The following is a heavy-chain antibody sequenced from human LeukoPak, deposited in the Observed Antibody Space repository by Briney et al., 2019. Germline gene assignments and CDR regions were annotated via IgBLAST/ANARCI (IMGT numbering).Heavy chain of an antibody. D-gene: IGHD5-18*01. CDR1: GGSFSGYY. CDR2: IYYSGST. CDR3: ARLHDGYRYGADY. V-gene: IGHV4-59*08. Sequence: PSETLSLTCAVYGGSFSGYYWSWIRQPPGKGLEWIGYIYYSGSTNYNPSLKSRVTISVDTSKNQFSLKLSPVTAADTAVYYCARLHDGYRYGADYWGQGTLVTAS. J-gene: IGHJ4*02.